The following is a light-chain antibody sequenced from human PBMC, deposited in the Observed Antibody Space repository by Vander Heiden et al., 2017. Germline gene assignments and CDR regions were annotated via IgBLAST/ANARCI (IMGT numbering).Light chain of an antibody. J-gene: IGKJ2*01. Sequence: DIVLTQSPGPLSLSPGERATLSCRANQSVSSSYLAWYQQKPGQAPRLLIYGASTRATGIPDRFSGSGSGTDFTLTISRLEPEDFAVYFCQQYGGSPYTFGQGTKLEIK. CDR3: QQYGGSPYT. CDR2: GAS. CDR1: QSVSSSY. V-gene: IGKV3-20*01.